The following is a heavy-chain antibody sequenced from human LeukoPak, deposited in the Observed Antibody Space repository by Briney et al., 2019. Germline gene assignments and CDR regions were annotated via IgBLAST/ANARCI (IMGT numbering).Heavy chain of an antibody. J-gene: IGHJ4*02. V-gene: IGHV4-59*01. CDR2: IYYNGST. CDR3: ASYISGNFDY. Sequence: SETLSLTCTVSGGSISSYYWSWIRQPPGKGLEWIGYIYYNGSTNYNPSLKSRVTISVDTSKNQFSLKLSSVTAADTAVYYCASYISGNFDYWGQGTLVTVSS. CDR1: GGSISSYY. D-gene: IGHD3-10*01.